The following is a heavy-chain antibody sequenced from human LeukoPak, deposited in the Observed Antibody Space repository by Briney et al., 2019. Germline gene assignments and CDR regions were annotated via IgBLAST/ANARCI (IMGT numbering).Heavy chain of an antibody. V-gene: IGHV4-39*01. J-gene: IGHJ4*02. D-gene: IGHD5-24*01. CDR1: GGSISSSSYY. CDR3: ARHVEVLKMATTGRPYSFDY. CDR2: IYYSGST. Sequence: TSETLSLTCTVSGGSISSSSYYWGWIRQPPGKGLEWIGSIYYSGSTYYNPSLKSRVTISVDTSKNQFSLKLSSVTAADTAVYYCARHVEVLKMATTGRPYSFDYWCQGTLVTVSS.